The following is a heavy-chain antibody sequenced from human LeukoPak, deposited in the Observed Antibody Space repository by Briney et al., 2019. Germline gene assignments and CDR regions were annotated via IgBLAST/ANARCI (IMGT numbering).Heavy chain of an antibody. V-gene: IGHV4-34*01. CDR2: INHSGST. CDR3: ARGKRVLLWFGEAHYYYMDV. J-gene: IGHJ6*03. Sequence: TSETLSLTCAVYGGSFSGYYWSWIRQPPGKGLEWIGEINHSGSTNYNPSLKSRVTISVDTSKNQFSLRLSSVTAADTAVYYCARGKRVLLWFGEAHYYYMDVWGKGTTVTVSS. D-gene: IGHD3-10*01. CDR1: GGSFSGYY.